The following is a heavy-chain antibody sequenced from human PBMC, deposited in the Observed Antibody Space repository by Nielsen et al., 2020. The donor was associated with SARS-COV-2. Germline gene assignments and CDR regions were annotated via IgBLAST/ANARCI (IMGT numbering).Heavy chain of an antibody. Sequence: SETLSLTCTVSGGSISSSSYYWGWIRQPPGKGLEWIGSIYYSGSTYYNPSLKSRVTISVDTSKNQFSLKLSSVTAADTAVYYCARRGGSYYFDYWGQGTLVTVS. CDR3: ARRGGSYYFDY. V-gene: IGHV4-39*01. D-gene: IGHD1-26*01. J-gene: IGHJ4*02. CDR1: GGSISSSSYY. CDR2: IYYSGST.